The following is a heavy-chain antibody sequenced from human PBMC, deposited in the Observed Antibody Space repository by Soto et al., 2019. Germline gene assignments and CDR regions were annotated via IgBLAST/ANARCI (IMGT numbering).Heavy chain of an antibody. D-gene: IGHD6-13*01. Sequence: GASVKVSCKASGYTFTSYYMHWVRQAPGQGLEWMGIINPSGGSTSYAQKFQGRVTMTRDTSTSTVYMELSSLRSEDTAVYYCARDRLIIIISWYLGGMLFSCQATTVNVSS. V-gene: IGHV1-46*01. CDR3: ARDRLIIIISWYLGGMLF. CDR1: GYTFTSYY. J-gene: IGHJ6*02. CDR2: INPSGGST.